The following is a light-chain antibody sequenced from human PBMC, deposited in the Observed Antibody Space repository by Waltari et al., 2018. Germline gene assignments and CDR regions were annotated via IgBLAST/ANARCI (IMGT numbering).Light chain of an antibody. V-gene: IGLV2-14*01. Sequence: QSALTQPASVSGSPGQSITISCTGSSSDIDFDDYVSWYQHLPGKAPKLMIYGVTNRPSGISNRFSGSKSDNTASLTISGLQADDEAGYYCSSFTGTIWVFGGGTKLTVL. CDR3: SSFTGTIWV. CDR2: GVT. CDR1: SSDIDFDDY. J-gene: IGLJ3*02.